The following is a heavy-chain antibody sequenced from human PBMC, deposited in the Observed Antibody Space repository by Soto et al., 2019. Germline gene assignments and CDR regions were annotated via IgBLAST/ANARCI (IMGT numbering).Heavy chain of an antibody. CDR1: GYSISSGLY. Sequence: ETLSLTCAVSGYSISSGLYWGWIRQPPGKGLEWIGTIYRGGITYYNPSLKSRVTISIDTSKNHFSLRLSSVTATDTAVYFCAIGNPDWFDPWGQGTLVTVSS. V-gene: IGHV4-38-2*01. D-gene: IGHD1-1*01. CDR2: IYRGGIT. J-gene: IGHJ5*02. CDR3: AIGNPDWFDP.